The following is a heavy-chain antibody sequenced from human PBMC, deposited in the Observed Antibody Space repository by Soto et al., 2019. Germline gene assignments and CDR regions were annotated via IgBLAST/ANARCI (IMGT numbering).Heavy chain of an antibody. J-gene: IGHJ6*02. CDR3: ARESVAAAALRYYYYGMDV. Sequence: ASVKVSCKASGYTFTSYYMHWVRQAPGQGLEWMGIINPSGASTSYAQKFQGRVTMTRDTSTTTVYMAPSSLRSEDTAVYYCARESVAAAALRYYYYGMDVWGQGTTVTVSS. CDR1: GYTFTSYY. V-gene: IGHV1-46*01. CDR2: INPSGAST. D-gene: IGHD6-13*01.